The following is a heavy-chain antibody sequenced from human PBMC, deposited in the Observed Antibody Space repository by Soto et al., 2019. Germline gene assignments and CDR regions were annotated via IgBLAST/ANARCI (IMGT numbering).Heavy chain of an antibody. D-gene: IGHD2-8*01. CDR3: AKDSWNIVLMVYAISDGMDV. J-gene: IGHJ6*02. V-gene: IGHV3-23*01. CDR1: GFHFGPFW. CDR2: ISGSGGST. Sequence: GGSLRLSCAASGFHFGPFWMHWVRQAPGKGLVWVSAISGSGGSTYYADSVKGRFTISRDNSKNTLYLQMNSLRAEDTAVYYCAKDSWNIVLMVYAISDGMDVWGQGTTVTVSS.